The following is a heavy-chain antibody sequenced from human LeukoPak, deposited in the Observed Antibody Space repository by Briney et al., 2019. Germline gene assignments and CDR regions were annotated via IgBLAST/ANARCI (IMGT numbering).Heavy chain of an antibody. CDR3: AKDLRPDGVYDLDY. J-gene: IGHJ4*02. CDR1: GFTFSIYA. CDR2: IIGNGATI. V-gene: IGHV3-23*01. D-gene: IGHD5/OR15-5a*01. Sequence: GGSLRLSCAASGFTFSIYAMNWVRQAPGKGLEWVSVIIGNGATIHYADSVKGRFTISRDNSKNILYLQMNSLRAEDTAVYYCAKDLRPDGVYDLDYWGQGTLVTVSS.